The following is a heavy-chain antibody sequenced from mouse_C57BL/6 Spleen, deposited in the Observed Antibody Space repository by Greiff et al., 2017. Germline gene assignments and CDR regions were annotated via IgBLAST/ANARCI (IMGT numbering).Heavy chain of an antibody. V-gene: IGHV1-55*01. D-gene: IGHD3-3*01. CDR1: GYTFTSYW. Sequence: QVQLQQPGAELVKPGASVKMSCKASGYTFTSYWITWVKQRPGQGLEWIGDIYPGSGSTNYNEKFKSKATLTVDTSSSTAYMQLSSLTSEDSAVYYCARGSLSGTGGYYDSMDYWGQGTSVTVSS. CDR3: ARGSLSGTGGYYDSMDY. CDR2: IYPGSGST. J-gene: IGHJ4*01.